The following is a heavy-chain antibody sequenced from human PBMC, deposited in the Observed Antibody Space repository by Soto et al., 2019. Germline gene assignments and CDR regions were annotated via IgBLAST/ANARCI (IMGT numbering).Heavy chain of an antibody. CDR1: GGSISSGDYY. CDR3: VREWRDNYGAFYNWFDP. J-gene: IGHJ5*02. CDR2: VYYSGST. D-gene: IGHD4-17*01. V-gene: IGHV4-30-4*01. Sequence: SETLSLTCTVSGGSISSGDYYWSWIRQPPGKGLEWIGYVYYSGSTYSNPSLKSRVIISVDTSKNQFSLKLNSVTAADTAVYYCVREWRDNYGAFYNWFDPWGLGILVTVSS.